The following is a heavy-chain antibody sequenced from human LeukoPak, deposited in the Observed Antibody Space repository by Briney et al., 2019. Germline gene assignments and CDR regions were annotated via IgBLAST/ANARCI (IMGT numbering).Heavy chain of an antibody. CDR3: AKAHGSGSSYYYYYGMDV. CDR2: ISGSGGST. J-gene: IGHJ6*02. V-gene: IGHV3-23*01. D-gene: IGHD3-10*01. CDR1: GFTFSTYA. Sequence: GGSRRLSCAASGFTFSTYAMSWVRQAPGKGLEWVSAISGSGGSTYYADSVKGRFTISRDNSKNTLYLQMNSLRGDDTAVYYCAKAHGSGSSYYYYYGMDVWGQGTTVTVSS.